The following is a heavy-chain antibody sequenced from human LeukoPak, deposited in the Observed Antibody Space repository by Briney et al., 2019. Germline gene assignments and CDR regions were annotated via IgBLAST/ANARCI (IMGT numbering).Heavy chain of an antibody. CDR1: GGTFSSYA. CDR3: ARGYSKESPPHH. V-gene: IGHV1-69*13. D-gene: IGHD5-12*01. Sequence: SVKVSYKASGGTFSSYAISWVRQAPGQGLEWMGGIIPIFGTANYAQKFQGRVTITADESTGTAYMELSSLRSEDTAVYYCARGYSKESPPHHWGQGTLVTVPS. CDR2: IIPIFGTA. J-gene: IGHJ5*02.